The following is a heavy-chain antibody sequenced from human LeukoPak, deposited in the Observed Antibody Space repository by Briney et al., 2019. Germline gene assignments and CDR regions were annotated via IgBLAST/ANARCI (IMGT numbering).Heavy chain of an antibody. Sequence: GASVKVSCKASGYTFTGHYMHWVRQAPGQGLEWMGRINPNSGGTNYAQKFQGRVTMTRDTSISTAYMELSRLRSDDTAVYYCARVEFYVGTDYWGQGTLVTVSS. CDR2: INPNSGGT. V-gene: IGHV1-2*06. CDR3: ARVEFYVGTDY. J-gene: IGHJ4*02. D-gene: IGHD5/OR15-5a*01. CDR1: GYTFTGHY.